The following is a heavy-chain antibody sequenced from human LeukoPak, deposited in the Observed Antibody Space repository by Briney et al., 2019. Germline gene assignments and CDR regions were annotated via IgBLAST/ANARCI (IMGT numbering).Heavy chain of an antibody. V-gene: IGHV3-48*03. D-gene: IGHD2-2*01. CDR3: ARVGFDCSSTSCYEYYFDY. CDR2: ISASGTLT. J-gene: IGHJ4*02. Sequence: GGSLRLSCAASGFSFSSYEMNWARQAPGKGLEWISYISASGTLTHYADSVEGRFTISRDNAKNSLYLQMNSLRAEDTAVYYCARVGFDCSSTSCYEYYFDYWGQGNLITVSS. CDR1: GFSFSSYE.